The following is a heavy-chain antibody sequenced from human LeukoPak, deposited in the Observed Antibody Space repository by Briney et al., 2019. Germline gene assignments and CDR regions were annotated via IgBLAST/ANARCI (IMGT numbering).Heavy chain of an antibody. CDR2: ISAYNGNT. CDR3: ARPLYSYGQYYYYYGMDV. CDR1: GYTFTSYG. D-gene: IGHD5-18*01. V-gene: IGHV1-18*01. J-gene: IGHJ6*02. Sequence: ASAKVSCKASGYTFTSYGISWVRQAPGQGLEWMGWISAYNGNTNYAQKLQGRVTMTTDTSTSTAYMELRSLRSDDTAVYYCARPLYSYGQYYYYYGMDVWGQGTTVTVSS.